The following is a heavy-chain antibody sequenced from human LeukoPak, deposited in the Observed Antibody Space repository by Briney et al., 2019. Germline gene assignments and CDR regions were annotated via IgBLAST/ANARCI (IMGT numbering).Heavy chain of an antibody. V-gene: IGHV3-48*02. CDR1: GFSFSSYS. J-gene: IGHJ4*02. CDR3: ARVAVGATRVDFDY. CDR2: IRSSGSPI. D-gene: IGHD1-26*01. Sequence: GGSLRLSCAASGFSFSSYSMTWVRQAPGKGLEWISYIRSSGSPIYYADSVRGRFTISKDNAKNSLYLQMNSLRDEDTAVYYCARVAVGATRVDFDYWGQGTLVTVSS.